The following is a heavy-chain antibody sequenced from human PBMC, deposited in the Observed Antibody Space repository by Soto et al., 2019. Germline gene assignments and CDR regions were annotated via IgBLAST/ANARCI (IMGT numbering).Heavy chain of an antibody. CDR3: ARDFIGPLYAFDI. CDR2: IYYSGST. J-gene: IGHJ3*02. CDR1: GGSISSGDYY. V-gene: IGHV4-30-4*01. Sequence: SETLSLTCTVSGGSISSGDYYWSWIRQPPGKGLEWIGYIYYSGSTYYNPSLKSRVTISVDTSKNQFSLKLSSVTAADTAVYYCARDFIGPLYAFDIWGQGTMVTVSS. D-gene: IGHD3-16*02.